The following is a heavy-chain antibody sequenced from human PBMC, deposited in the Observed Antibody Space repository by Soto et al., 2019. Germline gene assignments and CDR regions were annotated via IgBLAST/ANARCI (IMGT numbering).Heavy chain of an antibody. J-gene: IGHJ4*02. CDR1: GGSISSGCYY. Sequence: SETLSLTCTVSGGSISSGCYYWSWLRQHPGKGLEWIGYIYYSGSTNYNPSLKSRVTISVDTSKNQFSLKLSSVTAADTAVYYCARLETVYVDQYYFDYWGQGTLVTVSS. CDR2: IYYSGST. D-gene: IGHD3-16*01. CDR3: ARLETVYVDQYYFDY. V-gene: IGHV4-61*01.